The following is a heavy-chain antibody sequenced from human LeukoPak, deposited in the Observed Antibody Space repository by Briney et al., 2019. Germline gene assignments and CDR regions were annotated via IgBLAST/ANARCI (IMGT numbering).Heavy chain of an antibody. J-gene: IGHJ6*03. V-gene: IGHV1-2*02. CDR3: ARGPDYDFWTGYYYYYMDV. CDR1: GYTFTGYY. Sequence: ASVKVSCKASGYTFTGYYMHWVRQAPGQGLEWMGWINPNSGGTNYAQKFQGRVTMTRDTSISTAYMELSRLRSDDTAVYYCARGPDYDFWTGYYYYYMDVWGKGTTVTVSS. CDR2: INPNSGGT. D-gene: IGHD3-3*01.